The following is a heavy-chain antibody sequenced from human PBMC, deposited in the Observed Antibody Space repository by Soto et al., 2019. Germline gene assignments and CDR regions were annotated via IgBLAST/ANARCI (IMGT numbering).Heavy chain of an antibody. J-gene: IGHJ4*02. V-gene: IGHV4-39*01. D-gene: IGHD6-13*01. CDR3: ARLYSSSWFDY. CDR2: IYYSGST. Sequence: QLQLQESGPGLVKPSETLSLTCTVSGGSISRSSYYCGWIRQPPGKGLEWIGSIYYSGSTYYNPSLKSRVTISVETSKNQFSLKLSSVTAADTAVYYCARLYSSSWFDYWGQGTLVTVSS. CDR1: GGSISRSSYY.